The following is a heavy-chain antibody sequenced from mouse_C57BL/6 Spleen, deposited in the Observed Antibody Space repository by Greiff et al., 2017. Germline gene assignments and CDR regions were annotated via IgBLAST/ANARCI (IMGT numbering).Heavy chain of an antibody. J-gene: IGHJ3*01. CDR3: ARRMGNSAWFAY. CDR2: IYPGDGDT. Sequence: QVQLQQSGAELVKPGASVKISCKASGYAFSSYWMNWVKQRPGKGLEWIGQIYPGDGDTNYNGKFKGKATLTADTSSSTAYMQLSSLTSEDSAVYFCARRMGNSAWFAYWGKGTLVTVSA. D-gene: IGHD2-1*01. CDR1: GYAFSSYW. V-gene: IGHV1-80*01.